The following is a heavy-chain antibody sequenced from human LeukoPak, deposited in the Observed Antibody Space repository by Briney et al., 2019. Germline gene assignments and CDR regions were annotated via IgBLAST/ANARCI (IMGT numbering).Heavy chain of an antibody. CDR2: INPKSGNT. CDR1: GYTFTSYD. CDR3: AKVYGFCSGSSCSRQPLPLGY. V-gene: IGHV1-8*03. J-gene: IGHJ4*02. Sequence: GASVKVSCKASGYTFTSYDINWVRQAPGQGLEWMGWINPKSGNTGYAQKFQGRVTITRDTSIRTAYMELSSLTSDDTAVYYCAKVYGFCSGSSCSRQPLPLGYWGQGTLVTVSS. D-gene: IGHD2-2*03.